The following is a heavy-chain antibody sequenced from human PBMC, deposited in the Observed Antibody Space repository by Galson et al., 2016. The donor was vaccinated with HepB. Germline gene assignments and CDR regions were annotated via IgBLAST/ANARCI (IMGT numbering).Heavy chain of an antibody. CDR3: ARKSLIVAVYDC. Sequence: SLRLSCAASEFTLGDYAMSWFRQAPGKGPEWVSHLSQSGANSFYGDSVRGRFTISRDDSRNTLHLQMNSLKAEDTAVYYCARKSLIVAVYDCWGQGTLVTVSS. CDR1: EFTLGDYA. CDR2: LSQSGANS. D-gene: IGHD5-12*01. V-gene: IGHV3-23*01. J-gene: IGHJ4*02.